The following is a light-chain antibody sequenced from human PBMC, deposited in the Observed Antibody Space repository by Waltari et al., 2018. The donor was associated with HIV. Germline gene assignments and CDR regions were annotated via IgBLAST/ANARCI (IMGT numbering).Light chain of an antibody. J-gene: IGKJ2*01. Sequence: DIVMNQYPLSRPVTPGGTTSISCRSNPSLLHSNGYNYLDWYLQKPGQSQQLLIFLGSNRASGVPDRFSGSGSGTDFTLKISRVEAEDVGVYYCMQALQTQYTFGQGTKLEIK. V-gene: IGKV2-28*01. CDR3: MQALQTQYT. CDR1: PSLLHSNGYNY. CDR2: LGS.